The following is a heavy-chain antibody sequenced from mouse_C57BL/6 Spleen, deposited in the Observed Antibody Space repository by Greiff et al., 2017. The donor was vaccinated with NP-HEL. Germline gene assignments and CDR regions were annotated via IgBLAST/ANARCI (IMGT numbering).Heavy chain of an antibody. V-gene: IGHV1-64*01. CDR2: IHPNSGST. CDR1: GYTFTSYW. Sequence: VQLQQPGAELVKPGASVKLSCKASGYTFTSYWMHWVKQRPGQGLEWIGMIHPNSGSTNYNEKFKSKATLTVDKSSSTAYMQLSSLTSEDSAVYYCAREGNSNYGGYFDVWGTGTTVTVSS. CDR3: AREGNSNYGGYFDV. D-gene: IGHD2-5*01. J-gene: IGHJ1*03.